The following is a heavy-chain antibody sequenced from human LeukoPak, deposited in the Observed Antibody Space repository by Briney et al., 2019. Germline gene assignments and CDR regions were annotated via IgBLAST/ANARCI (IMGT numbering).Heavy chain of an antibody. CDR3: ARISPMWYYYDSSGRMGAFDI. D-gene: IGHD3-22*01. Sequence: EASVKVSCKASGYTFTSYGISWVRQAPGQGLEWMGWISAYNGNTNYAQKLQGRVTMTTDTYTSTAYMELRSLRSDDTAVYYCARISPMWYYYDSSGRMGAFDIWGQGTMVTVSS. J-gene: IGHJ3*02. V-gene: IGHV1-18*01. CDR1: GYTFTSYG. CDR2: ISAYNGNT.